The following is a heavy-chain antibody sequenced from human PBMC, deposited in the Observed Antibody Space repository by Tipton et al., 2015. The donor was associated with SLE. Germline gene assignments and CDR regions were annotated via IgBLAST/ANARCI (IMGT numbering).Heavy chain of an antibody. J-gene: IGHJ4*02. CDR1: GFTFSSYG. D-gene: IGHD6-19*01. V-gene: IGHV3-33*01. Sequence: SGFTFSSYGMHWVRQAPGKGLEWVAVIWYDGSNKYYADSVKGRFTISRDNSKNTLYLQMNSLRAEDTAVYYCARGPIAVAGIFDYWGQGTLVTVSS. CDR2: IWYDGSNK. CDR3: ARGPIAVAGIFDY.